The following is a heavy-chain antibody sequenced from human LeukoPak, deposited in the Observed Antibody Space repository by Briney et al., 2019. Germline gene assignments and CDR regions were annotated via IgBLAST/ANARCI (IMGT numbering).Heavy chain of an antibody. CDR1: GFAFNNHG. J-gene: IGHJ4*02. D-gene: IGHD2-21*01. V-gene: IGHV3-20*04. CDR2: INWSGGST. CDR3: ARAAITRSFYFDY. Sequence: GGSLRLSCTASGFAFNNHGMSWVRQAPGKGLEWVSGINWSGGSTDYADSLRGRFTISRDNAKNSLYLQMDSLRAEDTALYYCARAAITRSFYFDYWGKGTLVTVSS.